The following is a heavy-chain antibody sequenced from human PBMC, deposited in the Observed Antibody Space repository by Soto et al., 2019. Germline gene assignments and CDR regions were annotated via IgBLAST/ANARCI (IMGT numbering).Heavy chain of an antibody. V-gene: IGHV1-8*01. J-gene: IGHJ4*02. Sequence: ASVKVSCKASGYTFRDYDINWVRQASGQGLEWMGWMNPNSGNTAYAQKFQGRVTMTGDTTTNTAYMELSSLTSAYTAVYYCTRRARIGKQLWLPFDSWAQGTLVTVSS. CDR2: MNPNSGNT. CDR3: TRRARIGKQLWLPFDS. D-gene: IGHD3-22*01. CDR1: GYTFRDYD.